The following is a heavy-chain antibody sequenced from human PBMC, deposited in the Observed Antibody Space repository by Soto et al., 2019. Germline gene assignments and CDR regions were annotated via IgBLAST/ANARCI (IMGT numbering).Heavy chain of an antibody. CDR3: ARHGVVVVAATPRYYGMDV. D-gene: IGHD2-15*01. Sequence: GESLKISCKGSGYSFTSYWIGWVRQMPGKGLEWMGIIYPGDSDTRYSPSFQGQVTISADKSISTAYLQWSNLKASDTAMYYCARHGVVVVAATPRYYGMDVWGQGTTVTVSS. CDR2: IYPGDSDT. CDR1: GYSFTSYW. J-gene: IGHJ6*02. V-gene: IGHV5-51*01.